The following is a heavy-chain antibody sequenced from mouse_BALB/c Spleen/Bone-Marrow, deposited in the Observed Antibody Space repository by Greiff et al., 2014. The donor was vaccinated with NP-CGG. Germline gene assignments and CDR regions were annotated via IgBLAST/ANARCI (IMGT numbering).Heavy chain of an antibody. CDR1: GYTFTDYE. CDR3: TRLDSSGYGAY. Sequence: QVHVKQSGAELVRPGASVTLSCKASGYTFTDYEMHWLKQTPVHGLEWIGAIDLETGGTAYNQKFKGRATLTTDKSPSTAYMELRSLTSEDSAVYYCTRLDSSGYGAYWGQGTLVTVSA. D-gene: IGHD3-2*01. CDR2: IDLETGGT. V-gene: IGHV1-15*01. J-gene: IGHJ3*01.